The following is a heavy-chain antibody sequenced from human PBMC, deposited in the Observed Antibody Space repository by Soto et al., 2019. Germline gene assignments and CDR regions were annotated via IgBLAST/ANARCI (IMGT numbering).Heavy chain of an antibody. CDR2: IVSDGSAK. J-gene: IGHJ3*02. CDR3: ARDDAFGKENGFDI. D-gene: IGHD3-16*01. CDR1: VLPLRTHG. V-gene: IGHV3-33*01. Sequence: HPGRSLILSCAASVLPLRTHGFHWVRQAPGKWLEWVAVIVSDGSAKYHADSVEGRFTISRDNSKDSLYLQMTSLSAAEKAVYYCARDDAFGKENGFDIWGQGTMVTVSS.